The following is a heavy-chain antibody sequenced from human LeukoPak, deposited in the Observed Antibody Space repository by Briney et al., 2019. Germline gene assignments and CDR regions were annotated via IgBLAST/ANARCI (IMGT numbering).Heavy chain of an antibody. CDR2: ISGSGYST. Sequence: GGSLRLSCVASGFTFNNYAMTWVRQAPGKGLEWVSAISGSGYSTYYADSVKGRFTNSRDNAKNSLYLQMNSLRAEDTAVYYCARAVVVAATKLDYWGQGTLVTVSS. J-gene: IGHJ4*02. CDR1: GFTFNNYA. D-gene: IGHD2-15*01. V-gene: IGHV3-23*01. CDR3: ARAVVVAATKLDY.